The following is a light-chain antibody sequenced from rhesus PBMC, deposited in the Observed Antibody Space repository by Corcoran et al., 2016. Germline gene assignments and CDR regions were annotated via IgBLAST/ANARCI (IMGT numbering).Light chain of an antibody. J-gene: IGLJ6*01. CDR1: GNNVGDQG. CDR2: RDN. Sequence: AGLTQPPSVSRGLRQTDTLTCSGHGNNVGDQGAAWLQQHQGHPPKRLAYRDNNRPSGVSERFSASRSGNTAFLTITGLQPEDEADSYCSAWDHILGADVFGSGTTLTV. V-gene: IGLV10-114*01. CDR3: SAWDHILGADV.